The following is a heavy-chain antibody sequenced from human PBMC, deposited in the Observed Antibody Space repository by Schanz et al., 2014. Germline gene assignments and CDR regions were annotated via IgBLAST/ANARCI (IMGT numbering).Heavy chain of an antibody. V-gene: IGHV3-48*04. Sequence: EVQLVESGGGVVQPGRSLRLSCAASGFTFSSYSMNWVRQAPGKGLEWVSYISSSSSTRYYADSVKGRFTISRDSSKNALYLQMNSLRPEDTAVYYCARDGYSVVVISPTESFDIWGQGTMVTVSP. D-gene: IGHD3-22*01. CDR3: ARDGYSVVVISPTESFDI. CDR2: ISSSSSTR. CDR1: GFTFSSYS. J-gene: IGHJ3*02.